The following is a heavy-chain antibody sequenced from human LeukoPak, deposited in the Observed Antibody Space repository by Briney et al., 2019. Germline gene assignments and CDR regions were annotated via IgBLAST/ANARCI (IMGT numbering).Heavy chain of an antibody. V-gene: IGHV4-34*01. CDR3: ASVTVTRTLDV. CDR2: INHSGST. J-gene: IGHJ6*04. D-gene: IGHD4-17*01. CDR1: GGSISGHY. Sequence: SETLSLTCTVSGGSISGHYWSWIRQPPGKGLEWIGEINHSGSTNYNPSLKSRVTISVDTSKNQFSLKLSSVTAADTAVYYCASVTVTRTLDVWGKGTTVTVSS.